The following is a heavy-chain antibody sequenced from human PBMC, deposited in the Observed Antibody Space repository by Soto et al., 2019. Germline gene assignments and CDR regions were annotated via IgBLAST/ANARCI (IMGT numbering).Heavy chain of an antibody. V-gene: IGHV3-74*01. D-gene: IGHD6-19*01. Sequence: GGSLRLSCTASRFTFSTYWMHWVRQDPGKGLLWVSRINSDGSSTNYADSVKGRFTISRDNAKSTLWLQMNSLRAEDTAVYYCASAMGGTRNVLNIWGQGTMGTVSS. J-gene: IGHJ3*02. CDR3: ASAMGGTRNVLNI. CDR1: RFTFSTYW. CDR2: INSDGSST.